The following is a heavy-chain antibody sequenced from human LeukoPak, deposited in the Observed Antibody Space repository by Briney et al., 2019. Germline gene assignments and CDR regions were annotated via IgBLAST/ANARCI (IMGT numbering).Heavy chain of an antibody. CDR1: GGSISSGDYY. CDR2: IYYSGST. V-gene: IGHV4-30-4*01. D-gene: IGHD1-26*01. CDR3: ARSFSGSYYFEY. J-gene: IGHJ4*02. Sequence: PSETLSLTCTVSGGSISSGDYYWSWIRQPPGKGLEWIGYIYYSGSTYYSPSLKSRVTVSLDTSKNQLSLFLTSVTAADTAMYYCARSFSGSYYFEYWGQGTLVTVSS.